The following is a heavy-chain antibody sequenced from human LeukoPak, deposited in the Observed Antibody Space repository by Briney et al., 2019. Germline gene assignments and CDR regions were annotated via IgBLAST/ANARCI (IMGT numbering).Heavy chain of an antibody. CDR2: ISSSGGAT. J-gene: IGHJ5*02. CDR1: GFTFSSYS. D-gene: IGHD6-19*01. Sequence: QPGGSLRLSCAASGFTFSSYSMSWARQAPGKGLEWVSVISSSGGATYYADSVKGRFTISRDNSKNTLYLQMNSLRVEDTAVYFCARDGTNGWYHWGQGTLVTVSS. V-gene: IGHV3-23*01. CDR3: ARDGTNGWYH.